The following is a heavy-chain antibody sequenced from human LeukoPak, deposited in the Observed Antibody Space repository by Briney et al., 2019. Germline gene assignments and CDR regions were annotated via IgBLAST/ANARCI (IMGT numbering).Heavy chain of an antibody. D-gene: IGHD6-6*01. V-gene: IGHV4-59*08. Sequence: SETLSLTCTVSGGSISGYYWTWIRQPPGKGLEWIGYIYYSGSTNYIPSLKSRVTISVDTSKNQFSLKLYSVTAADTAVYYCARHEYSSSFWFDPWGQGTLVTVSS. CDR1: GGSISGYY. CDR2: IYYSGST. J-gene: IGHJ5*02. CDR3: ARHEYSSSFWFDP.